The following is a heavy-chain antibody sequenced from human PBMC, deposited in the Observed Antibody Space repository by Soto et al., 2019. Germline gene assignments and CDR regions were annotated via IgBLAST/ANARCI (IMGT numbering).Heavy chain of an antibody. D-gene: IGHD3-16*01. J-gene: IGHJ6*02. CDR2: IYYSGST. Sequence: SETLSLTCTVSGGSISSGDYYWSWIRQPPGKGLEWIGYIYYSGSTYYNPSLKSRVTISVDTSKNQFSLKLSSVTAADTAVYYCARDPGYENGDYYYYGMDVWGQGTTVTVSS. CDR1: GGSISSGDYY. V-gene: IGHV4-30-4*01. CDR3: ARDPGYENGDYYYYGMDV.